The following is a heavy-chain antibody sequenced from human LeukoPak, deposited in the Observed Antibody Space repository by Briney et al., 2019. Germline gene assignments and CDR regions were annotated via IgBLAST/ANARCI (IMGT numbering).Heavy chain of an antibody. CDR3: ARERQDTILHSGAFDI. D-gene: IGHD2-21*01. J-gene: IGHJ3*02. CDR2: IASDGSHT. V-gene: IGHV3-30-3*01. CDR1: GFTFSTYF. Sequence: AGSRRLSCAASGFTFSTYFMHWVRQAPGKVLEWVADIASDGSHTFYVKSVKDRFTISRDNYNNTLYLQMISVRAEATAVYFCARERQDTILHSGAFDIWGQGTMVTVSS.